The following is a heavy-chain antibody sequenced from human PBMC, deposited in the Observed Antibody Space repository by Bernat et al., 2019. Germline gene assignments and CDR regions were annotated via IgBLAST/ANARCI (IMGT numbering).Heavy chain of an antibody. CDR2: ISGSGGST. D-gene: IGHD7-27*01. V-gene: IGHV3-23*04. Sequence: EVQLVESGGGLVQPGGSLRLSCAASGFTFSTYAMSWVRQAPGKGLEWVSAISGSGGSTFYADSVKGRFTISRDNPRNTLYLQMNSLRAEETAVYYCAKHVGNPSGAFDIWGQGTMVTVSS. J-gene: IGHJ3*02. CDR1: GFTFSTYA. CDR3: AKHVGNPSGAFDI.